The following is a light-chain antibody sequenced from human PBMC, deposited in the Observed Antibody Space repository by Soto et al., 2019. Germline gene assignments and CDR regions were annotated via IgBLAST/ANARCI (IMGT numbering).Light chain of an antibody. CDR1: QSDSVNS. J-gene: IGKJ3*01. V-gene: IGKV3-20*01. CDR3: QQYGGSPFT. CDR2: AAS. Sequence: IVLTQSPGTLSLSPGERAILSCRASQSDSVNSLAWYQQKGGQAPRLLIYAASTRATGVPDRFSGTGSGTDFALTISRLETDDSAVYYCQQYGGSPFTFGPGTKVDIK.